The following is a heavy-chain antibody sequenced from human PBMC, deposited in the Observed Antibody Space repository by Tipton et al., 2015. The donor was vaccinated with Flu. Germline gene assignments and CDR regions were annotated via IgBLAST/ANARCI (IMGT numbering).Heavy chain of an antibody. J-gene: IGHJ3*02. Sequence: TLSLTCSVSGGSLSSGTYFCSWIRQPAGKGLEWIGRISTSGSTNYNPSLKSRVTISVDTSKNQFSLKLTSVTAADTAVYYCARDGGYYGSGSYYLPNAFDIWGQGTMVTVFS. CDR3: ARDGGYYGSGSYYLPNAFDI. D-gene: IGHD3-10*01. V-gene: IGHV4-61*02. CDR2: ISTSGST. CDR1: GGSLSSGTYF.